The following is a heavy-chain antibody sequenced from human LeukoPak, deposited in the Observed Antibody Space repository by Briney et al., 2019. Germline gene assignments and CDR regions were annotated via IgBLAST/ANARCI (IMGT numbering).Heavy chain of an antibody. Sequence: GGSLRLSCAASGFTFSSYWMHWLRQEPRKGLVWVSRISTDGSSRSYADSVKSRFTISRDNSRNTLYLQMNSLRAEDTAVYYCARADRYGTTWYGRVDYWGQGTLVTVSS. V-gene: IGHV3-74*01. D-gene: IGHD6-13*01. CDR3: ARADRYGTTWYGRVDY. CDR1: GFTFSSYW. CDR2: ISTDGSSR. J-gene: IGHJ4*02.